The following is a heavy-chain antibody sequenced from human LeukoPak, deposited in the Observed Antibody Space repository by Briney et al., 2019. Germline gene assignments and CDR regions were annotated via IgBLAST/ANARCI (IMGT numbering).Heavy chain of an antibody. J-gene: IGHJ4*02. CDR2: ISYDGSNE. D-gene: IGHD2-15*01. CDR1: GFTFSSYV. CDR3: AKDVIRDIVVVVAAPIFDY. V-gene: IGHV3-30*04. Sequence: PGGSLRLSCAASGFTFSSYVMHWVRQAPGKGLEWVAIISYDGSNEYYADSVKGRFTISRDNSKNTLYLQMNSLRAEDTAVYYCAKDVIRDIVVVVAAPIFDYWGQGTLVTVSS.